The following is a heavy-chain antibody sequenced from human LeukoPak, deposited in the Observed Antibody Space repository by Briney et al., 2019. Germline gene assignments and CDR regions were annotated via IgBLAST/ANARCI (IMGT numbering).Heavy chain of an antibody. Sequence: GGSLRLSCAVSGFTFTDTYMAWIRQAPGKGLESLSYISPSGTDISYADSVKGRFTISRDNAKNSLYLQMNSLRAEDTAVYYCTRGPRRLDYWGQGTLVTVSS. CDR3: TRGPRRLDY. CDR2: ISPSGTDI. V-gene: IGHV3-11*01. CDR1: GFTFTDTY. J-gene: IGHJ4*02.